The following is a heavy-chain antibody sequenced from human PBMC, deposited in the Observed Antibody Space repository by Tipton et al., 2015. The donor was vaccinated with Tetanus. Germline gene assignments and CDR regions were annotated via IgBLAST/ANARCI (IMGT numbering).Heavy chain of an antibody. V-gene: IGHV4-30-2*01. CDR1: GGSISTGGYS. CDR2: IYHSGST. D-gene: IGHD3-10*01. J-gene: IGHJ4*02. Sequence: TLSLTCVVSGGSISTGGYSWSWFRQPPGKGLEWIGYIYHSGSTYYNPSLKSRVTISVNMSKKQFSLKLSSVTAADTAVYYCARGHGSGRNSFQFESWGQGTLVPVSS. CDR3: ARGHGSGRNSFQFES.